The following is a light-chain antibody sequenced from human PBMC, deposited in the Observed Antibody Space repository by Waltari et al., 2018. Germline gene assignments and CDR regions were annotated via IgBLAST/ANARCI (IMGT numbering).Light chain of an antibody. CDR1: CSTTGSTQ. J-gene: IGLJ3*02. CDR3: AAWDDSLSGHWV. Sequence: QSVLTPHPPASGTPGQRVTIPCSGRCSTTGSTQVHWYPQLPGTAPKLLIYSNNQRPSGVPDRFSGSKSGTSASLAISGLRSEDEADYYCAAWDDSLSGHWVFGGGTKLTVL. V-gene: IGLV1-47*02. CDR2: SNN.